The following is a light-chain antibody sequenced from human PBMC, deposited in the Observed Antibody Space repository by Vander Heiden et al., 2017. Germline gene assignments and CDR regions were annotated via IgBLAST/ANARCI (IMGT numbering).Light chain of an antibody. V-gene: IGKV3-15*01. Sequence: EIVMTQSPATLSVSPGERVTLSCRASQSVSINLAWYQRKPGQAPRLLIYVASTRATGIPARFSGSGSGTEFTLTISSLQSDDSAVYYCQQYNNWPRTFGHGTKVEIK. J-gene: IGKJ1*01. CDR1: QSVSIN. CDR3: QQYNNWPRT. CDR2: VAS.